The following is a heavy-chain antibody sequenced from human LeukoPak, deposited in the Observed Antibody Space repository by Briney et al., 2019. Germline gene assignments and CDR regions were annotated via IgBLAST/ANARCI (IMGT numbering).Heavy chain of an antibody. D-gene: IGHD3-10*01. J-gene: IGHJ6*04. Sequence: PSEALSLTCTVSGGSISSYYWSWIRQPAGKGLEWIGRIYTSGSTNYNPSLKSRVTMSVDTSKNQFSLKLSSVTAADTAVYYCARAPKTVTMVRGVIISAVDVWGKGTTVTVSS. V-gene: IGHV4-4*07. CDR3: ARAPKTVTMVRGVIISAVDV. CDR1: GGSISSYY. CDR2: IYTSGST.